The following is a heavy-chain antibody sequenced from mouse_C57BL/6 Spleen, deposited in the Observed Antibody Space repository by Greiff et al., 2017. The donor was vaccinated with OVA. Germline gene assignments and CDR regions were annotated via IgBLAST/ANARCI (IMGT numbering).Heavy chain of an antibody. CDR1: GYTFTSYW. CDR3: ARRTVVATRYFDV. CDR2: IHPNSGST. J-gene: IGHJ1*03. D-gene: IGHD1-1*01. Sequence: QVQLKQPGAELVKPGASVKLSCKASGYTFTSYWMHWVKQRPGQGLEWIGMIHPNSGSTNYNEKFKSKATLTVDKSSSTAYMQLSSLTSEDSAVYYCARRTVVATRYFDVWGTGTTVTVSS. V-gene: IGHV1-64*01.